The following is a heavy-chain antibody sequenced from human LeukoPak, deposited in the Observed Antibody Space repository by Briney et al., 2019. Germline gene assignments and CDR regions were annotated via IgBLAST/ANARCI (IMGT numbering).Heavy chain of an antibody. Sequence: GGSLRLSCAASGFTFSTYNMNWVRQAPGKGLEWVSAIGTAGKTYYADSVKGRFTISRENAKNSLYLQLNSLRAGDTAVYYCAREGFGEFADIWGQGTMVTVSS. V-gene: IGHV3-13*01. CDR2: IGTAGKT. J-gene: IGHJ3*02. D-gene: IGHD3-10*01. CDR3: AREGFGEFADI. CDR1: GFTFSTYN.